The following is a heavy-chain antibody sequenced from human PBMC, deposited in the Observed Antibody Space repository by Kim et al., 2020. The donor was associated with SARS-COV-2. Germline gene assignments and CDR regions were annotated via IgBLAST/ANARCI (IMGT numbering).Heavy chain of an antibody. CDR1: GFTFSTYS. CDR3: TRSDYYDSGSSYNFYY. J-gene: IGHJ4*02. D-gene: IGHD3-10*01. Sequence: GGSLRLSCAASGFTFSTYSMNWVRQAPGKGLEWVSSISRSSDYIYYPDSLRGRFIISRDNAQNSLYLQMNNLRAEDTAVYFCTRSDYYDSGSSYNFYYWGQGTLVTLSP. CDR2: ISRSSDYI. V-gene: IGHV3-21*01.